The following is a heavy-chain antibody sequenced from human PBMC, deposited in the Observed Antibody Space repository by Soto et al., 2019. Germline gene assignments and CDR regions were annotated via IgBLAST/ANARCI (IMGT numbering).Heavy chain of an antibody. Sequence: EVQLVESGGGLVQPGGSLRLSCAASGFTFSSYWMHWVRQAPGKGLVWVLRINSDGSSTDYADSVKGRFTISRDNAKNTLYLQMNSLRAEDTAVYYCARDSGSYADYWGQGTLVTVSS. CDR3: ARDSGSYADY. J-gene: IGHJ4*02. CDR2: INSDGSST. V-gene: IGHV3-74*01. D-gene: IGHD1-26*01. CDR1: GFTFSSYW.